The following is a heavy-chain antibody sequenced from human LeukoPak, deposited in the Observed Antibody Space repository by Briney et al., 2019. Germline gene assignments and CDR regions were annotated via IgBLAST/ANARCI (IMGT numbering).Heavy chain of an antibody. CDR1: GFTFSSYA. V-gene: IGHV3-23*01. Sequence: GGSLRLSCAASGFTFSSYAMSWVRQAPGKGLEWVSAISGSGGSTYYADSVKGRFTISRDNSKNTLYLQMNSLRAEDTAVYYCAKDGIAAVGPDWFDPWGQGTLVTVSS. D-gene: IGHD6-13*01. CDR3: AKDGIAAVGPDWFDP. J-gene: IGHJ5*02. CDR2: ISGSGGST.